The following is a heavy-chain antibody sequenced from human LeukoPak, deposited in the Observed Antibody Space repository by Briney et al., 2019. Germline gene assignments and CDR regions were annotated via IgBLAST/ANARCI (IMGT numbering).Heavy chain of an antibody. Sequence: EGSLRLSCAASGFTFSSYWMHWVRQAPGKGLVWVSRINSDGSSTSYADSVKGRFTISRDNAKNTLYLQMNSLRAEDTAVYYCARVGSYDFWSGIHYYYGMDVWGQGTTVTVSS. J-gene: IGHJ6*02. CDR2: INSDGSST. V-gene: IGHV3-74*01. CDR1: GFTFSSYW. D-gene: IGHD3-3*01. CDR3: ARVGSYDFWSGIHYYYGMDV.